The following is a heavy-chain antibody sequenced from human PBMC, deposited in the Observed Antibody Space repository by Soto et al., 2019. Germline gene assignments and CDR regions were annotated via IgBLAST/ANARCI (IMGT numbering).Heavy chain of an antibody. CDR2: ISYDGSNK. D-gene: IGHD3-10*01. CDR1: GFTFSSYA. Sequence: QVQLVESGGGVVQPGRSLRLSCAASGFTFSSYAMHWVRQAPGKGLEWVAAISYDGSNKYYADSVKGRFTISRDNSKNTLYLQMNSLRAEDTAVYYCARPVATLWFGELFFDYWGQGTLVTVSS. J-gene: IGHJ4*02. V-gene: IGHV3-30-3*01. CDR3: ARPVATLWFGELFFDY.